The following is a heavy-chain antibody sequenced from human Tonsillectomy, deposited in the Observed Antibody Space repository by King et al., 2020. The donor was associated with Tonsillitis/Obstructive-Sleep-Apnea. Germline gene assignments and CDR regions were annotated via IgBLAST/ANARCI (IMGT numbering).Heavy chain of an antibody. CDR3: ARDYYDISENYNRYFQI. CDR1: GYTFTSYD. Sequence: VQLVGSGAEVKKPGASVNVSCKASGYTFTSYDITWVRQAPGQGLEWMGWSRPNNGDTNYAQKLQGRVTMTSDTSTRTAYMELRSLRSDDTALDCCARDYYDISENYNRYFQIWGQGPVVTVSS. D-gene: IGHD3-22*01. J-gene: IGHJ1*01. V-gene: IGHV1-18*01. CDR2: SRPNNGDT.